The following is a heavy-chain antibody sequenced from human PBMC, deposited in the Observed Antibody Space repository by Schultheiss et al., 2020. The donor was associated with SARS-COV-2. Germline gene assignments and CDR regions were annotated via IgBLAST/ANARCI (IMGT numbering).Heavy chain of an antibody. CDR1: GGSISHYS. Sequence: SETLSLTCTVSGGSISHYSWTWIRQPPGKGLEWIGYIYYSGSTNYNPSLKSRVSISVDTSKNQFSLKLSSVTAADTAVYYCARSGYRFGSFDYWGQGTLVTVSS. CDR2: IYYSGST. J-gene: IGHJ4*02. D-gene: IGHD5-12*01. CDR3: ARSGYRFGSFDY. V-gene: IGHV4-59*01.